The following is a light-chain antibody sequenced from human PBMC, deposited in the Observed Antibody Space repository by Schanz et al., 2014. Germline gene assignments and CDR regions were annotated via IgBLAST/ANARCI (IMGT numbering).Light chain of an antibody. CDR1: SGHSSYA. J-gene: IGLJ2*01. CDR3: QTWGTGIRV. Sequence: QLVLTQSPSASASLGASVKLTCTLSSGHSSYAIAWHQQQPEKGPRYLMNLNSDGSHSKGDGIPDRFSGSSSGAERFLTISSLQSEDEAVYYCQTWGTGIRVFGGGTKLPVL. V-gene: IGLV4-69*01. CDR2: LNSDGSH.